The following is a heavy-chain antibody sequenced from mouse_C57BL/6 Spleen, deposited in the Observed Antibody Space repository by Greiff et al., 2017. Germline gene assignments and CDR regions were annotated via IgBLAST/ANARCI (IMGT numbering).Heavy chain of an antibody. V-gene: IGHV1-55*01. CDR3: TRPYYDYDGGYFDY. Sequence: QVQLQQPGAELVKPGASVKMSCKASGYTFTSYWITWVKQRPGQGLEWIGDIYPGSGSTNYNEKFKSKATLTVDTSSSTAYMQLSSLTSEDSAVYYSTRPYYDYDGGYFDYWGQGTTLTVSS. J-gene: IGHJ2*01. CDR2: IYPGSGST. CDR1: GYTFTSYW. D-gene: IGHD2-4*01.